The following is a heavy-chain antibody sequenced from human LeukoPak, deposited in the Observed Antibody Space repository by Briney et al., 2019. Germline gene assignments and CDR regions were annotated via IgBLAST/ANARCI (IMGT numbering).Heavy chain of an antibody. J-gene: IGHJ3*02. CDR1: GGSISSYY. V-gene: IGHV4-59*01. CDR3: ASGRGLYSFYAFDI. Sequence: SETLSLTCTVSGGSISSYYWSWIRQPPGKGLEWIGYIYYSGSTDYNPSLRSRVTISVDTSKSQFSLKLSSVTAADTAVYYCASGRGLYSFYAFDIWGQGTMVTVSS. D-gene: IGHD5-18*01. CDR2: IYYSGST.